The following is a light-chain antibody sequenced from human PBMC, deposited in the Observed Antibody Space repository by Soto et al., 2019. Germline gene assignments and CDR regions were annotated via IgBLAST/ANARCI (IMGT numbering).Light chain of an antibody. Sequence: QSALTQPASVSGSPGQSITISCTGTSSDVGHYDYVSWYQQHPGKAPKLIIYEVSNRPSGVSNRFSGSKSGNTASLTISGLQAEDEADHYCNSYTSKSTGVFGTGTKLTVL. J-gene: IGLJ1*01. V-gene: IGLV2-14*01. CDR1: SSDVGHYDY. CDR3: NSYTSKSTGV. CDR2: EVS.